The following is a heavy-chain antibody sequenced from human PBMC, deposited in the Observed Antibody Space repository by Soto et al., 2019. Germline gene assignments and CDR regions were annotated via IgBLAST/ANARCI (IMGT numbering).Heavy chain of an antibody. D-gene: IGHD2-8*01. V-gene: IGHV3-23*01. Sequence: SGGSLRLSCTASGFTFSRHAMTWVRQAPGKGLEWVSGLSDSGGSIYYAGSVKGRFTISRDNSMNTLYLQMNTLRAEDTAIYYCAKVSRSWYACFFDLWGQGTLVTVSS. CDR3: AKVSRSWYACFFDL. CDR2: LSDSGGSI. J-gene: IGHJ4*02. CDR1: GFTFSRHA.